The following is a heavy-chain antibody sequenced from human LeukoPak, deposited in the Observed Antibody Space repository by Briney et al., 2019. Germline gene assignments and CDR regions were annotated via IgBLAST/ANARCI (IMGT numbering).Heavy chain of an antibody. J-gene: IGHJ4*02. V-gene: IGHV3-23*01. CDR2: TSGSGDNT. CDR1: VFTFSSHG. CDR3: ARVTYGSGTYGAFDY. D-gene: IGHD3-10*01. Sequence: GGSLRLSCAASVFTFSSHGMSWVRQAAGKGLEWVATTSGSGDNTYYADSVKGRFTISRDNSKNTLYLQMNSLRAEDTAVYYCARVTYGSGTYGAFDYWGQGTLVTVSS.